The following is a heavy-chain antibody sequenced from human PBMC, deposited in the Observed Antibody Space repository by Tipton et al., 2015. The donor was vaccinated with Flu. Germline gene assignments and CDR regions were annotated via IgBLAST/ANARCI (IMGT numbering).Heavy chain of an antibody. J-gene: IGHJ6*02. CDR1: GDSVSSNSAA. CDR2: TYYRSKWYN. Sequence: LVKPTQTLSLTCAISGDSVSSNSAAWNWIRQSPSRGLEWLGRTYYRSKWYNDYAVSVKSRITINPDTSKNQFSLQLNSVTPEDTAVYYCARDAPRGYDFWSGYRLDYYYGMDVWGQGTTVTVSS. CDR3: ARDAPRGYDFWSGYRLDYYYGMDV. V-gene: IGHV6-1*01. D-gene: IGHD3-3*01.